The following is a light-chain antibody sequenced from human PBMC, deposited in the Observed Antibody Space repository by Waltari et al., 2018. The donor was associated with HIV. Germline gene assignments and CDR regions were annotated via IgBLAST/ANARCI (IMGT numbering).Light chain of an antibody. CDR2: DVS. J-gene: IGLJ1*01. CDR3: SSYTSSTTYV. Sequence: QSALTQPASVSGSPGQSITISCTGTSNDVGSSNHVSWHQQHPGDAPKLIIHDVSDRPSGISNRFSGSKSGNTASLTISGLQTEDEADYYCSSYTSSTTYVFGTGTRVTVL. V-gene: IGLV2-14*03. CDR1: SNDVGSSNH.